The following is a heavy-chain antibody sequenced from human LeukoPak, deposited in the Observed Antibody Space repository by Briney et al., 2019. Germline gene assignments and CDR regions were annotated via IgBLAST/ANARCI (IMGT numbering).Heavy chain of an antibody. CDR2: ISSGSSTI. Sequence: GGSLRLSCAASGFTFSTYSMNWVRQAPGKSLEWLSYISSGSSTIYYADSVKGRFTTSRDNAKNSLYLQMNSLRDEDTAVYFCAKSSGWFLDYWGQGTLVTVSS. D-gene: IGHD6-19*01. CDR3: AKSSGWFLDY. CDR1: GFTFSTYS. J-gene: IGHJ4*02. V-gene: IGHV3-48*02.